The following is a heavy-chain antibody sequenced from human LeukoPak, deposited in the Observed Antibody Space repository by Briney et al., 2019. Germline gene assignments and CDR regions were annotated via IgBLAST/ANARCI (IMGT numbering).Heavy chain of an antibody. D-gene: IGHD3-10*01. CDR3: ARDLFPLFSMVRGHNPYGMDV. J-gene: IGHJ6*02. CDR2: INPNSGGT. CDR1: GYTFTGYY. Sequence: ASVKVSCKASGYTFTGYYMHWVRQAPGQGLEWMGWINPNSGGTNYAQKLQGRVTMTRDTSISTAYMELSRLRSDDTAVYYCARDLFPLFSMVRGHNPYGMDVWGQGTTVTVSS. V-gene: IGHV1-2*02.